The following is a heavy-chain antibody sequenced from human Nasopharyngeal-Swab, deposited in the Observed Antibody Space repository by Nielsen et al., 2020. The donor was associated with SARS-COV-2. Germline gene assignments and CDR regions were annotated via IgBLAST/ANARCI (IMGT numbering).Heavy chain of an antibody. CDR2: IYYSGST. CDR1: SVSISSGGYD. D-gene: IGHD6-19*01. CDR3: AGGHCLVLGVISYGMDV. Sequence: SETLSLTCTVSSVSISSGGYDWSWIPEHPGKGLEWIGYIYYSGSTHYNPSLRSRVTISVDTSKNQFSLKLSSVTAADTAVYYCAGGHCLVLGVISYGMDVWGQGTTLTVSS. V-gene: IGHV4-31*03. J-gene: IGHJ6*02.